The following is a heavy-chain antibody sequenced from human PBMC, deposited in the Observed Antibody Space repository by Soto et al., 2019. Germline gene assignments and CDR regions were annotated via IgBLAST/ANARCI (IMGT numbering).Heavy chain of an antibody. Sequence: ASVKVSCKASGYNLGAYYTYWVRQAPGRGLEWMGWLDAANGDTKYSPKFQGSVTITRDTSASTAYMELSSLRSEDTAVYYCVRRHVSATGIDWFDPWG. CDR2: LDAANGDT. J-gene: IGHJ5*02. V-gene: IGHV1-3*01. CDR1: GYNLGAYY. D-gene: IGHD6-13*01. CDR3: VRRHVSATGIDWFDP.